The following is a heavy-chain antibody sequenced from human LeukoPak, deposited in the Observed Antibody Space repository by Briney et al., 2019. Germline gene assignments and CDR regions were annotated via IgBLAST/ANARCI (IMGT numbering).Heavy chain of an antibody. J-gene: IGHJ3*02. CDR3: ARDRITPCSGYYLAAFDI. CDR2: INHSGST. V-gene: IGHV4-34*01. Sequence: SETLSLTCAVYGGSFSGYYWSWIRQPPGKGLEWIGEINHSGSTNYNPSLKSRVTISVDTSKNQFSLKLSSVTAADTAVYYCARDRITPCSGYYLAAFDIWGQGTMVTVSS. D-gene: IGHD3-3*01. CDR1: GGSFSGYY.